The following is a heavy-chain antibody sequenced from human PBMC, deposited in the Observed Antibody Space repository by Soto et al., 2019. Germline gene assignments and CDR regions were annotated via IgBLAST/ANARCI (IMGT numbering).Heavy chain of an antibody. CDR1: GFTFSSYA. J-gene: IGHJ4*02. Sequence: EVQLLESGGGLVQPGGSLRLSCAASGFTFSSYAMSWVSQAPGKGLVWVSAISGSGGSTYYADSVKGRFTISRDNSKNTLYLQMNSLRAEDTAVYYCASRRGVIMMFPFDYWGQGTLVTVSS. V-gene: IGHV3-23*01. CDR3: ASRRGVIMMFPFDY. D-gene: IGHD3-10*01. CDR2: ISGSGGST.